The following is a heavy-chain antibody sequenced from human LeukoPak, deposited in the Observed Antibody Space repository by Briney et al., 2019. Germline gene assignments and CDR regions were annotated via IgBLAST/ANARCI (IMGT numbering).Heavy chain of an antibody. CDR3: ARGTVITRAFDV. CDR1: GFTFSSYD. Sequence: GESLRLSCTASGFTFSSYDMHWVRQAAGKGLEWVSSIGTAGNTYYPGSVKGRFTISRENAKSSLYLQMNSLRAGDTAVYFCARGTVITRAFDVWGEGTVAT. D-gene: IGHD4-11*01. J-gene: IGHJ3*01. V-gene: IGHV3-13*04. CDR2: IGTAGNT.